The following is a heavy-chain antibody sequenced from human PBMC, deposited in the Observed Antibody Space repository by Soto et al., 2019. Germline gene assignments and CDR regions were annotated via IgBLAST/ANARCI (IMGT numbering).Heavy chain of an antibody. CDR2: IYYSGGT. V-gene: IGHV4-59*01. CDR3: ARDSAAGTGDYDH. Sequence: QVQLQESGPGLVKPSDTLSLTCSVSGGSISSYYWGWIRQPPGKGLEWIGHIYYSGGTSYNPSLKSRITISVDTSKNQFSLKLSSVTAADMAVYYCARDSAAGTGDYDHWGQGILVTVSS. CDR1: GGSISSYY. D-gene: IGHD6-13*01. J-gene: IGHJ4*02.